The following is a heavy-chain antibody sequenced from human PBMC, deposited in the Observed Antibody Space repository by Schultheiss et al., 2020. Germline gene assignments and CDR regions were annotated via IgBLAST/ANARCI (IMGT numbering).Heavy chain of an antibody. CDR3: ASNDHEWELLRRWFDP. CDR2: ISYDGSNK. J-gene: IGHJ5*02. V-gene: IGHV3-30-3*01. CDR1: GFTFSSYA. D-gene: IGHD1-26*01. Sequence: GESLKISCAASGFTFSSYAMHWVRQAPGKGLEWVAVISYDGSNKYYADSVKGRFTISRDNSKNTLYLQMNSLRPEDTAVYYCASNDHEWELLRRWFDPWGQGTLVTVS.